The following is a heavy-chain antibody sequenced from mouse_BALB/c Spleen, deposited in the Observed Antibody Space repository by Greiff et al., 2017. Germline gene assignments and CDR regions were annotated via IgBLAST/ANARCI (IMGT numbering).Heavy chain of an antibody. J-gene: IGHJ3*01. V-gene: IGHV5-6-3*01. CDR3: ATRYDAY. D-gene: IGHD2-14*01. CDR1: GFTFSSYG. Sequence: EVKVVESGGGLVQPGGSLKLSCAASGFTFSSYGMSWVRQTPDKRLELVATINSNGGSTYYPDSVKGRFTISRDNAKNTLYLQMSSLKSEDTAMYYCATRYDAYWGQGTLVTVSA. CDR2: INSNGGST.